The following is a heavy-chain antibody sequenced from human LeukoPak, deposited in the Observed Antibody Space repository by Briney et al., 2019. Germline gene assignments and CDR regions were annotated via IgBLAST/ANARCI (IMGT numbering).Heavy chain of an antibody. Sequence: GALRLSCAASGFPFSSYAMHWVRQAPGKGLEWVAVISYDGSNKYYADSVKGRFTIFRDNSKNTLYLQMNSLRAEDTAVYYCARSVDTAMVISGYYYGMDVWGQGTTVTVSS. J-gene: IGHJ6*02. V-gene: IGHV3-30*04. CDR2: ISYDGSNK. CDR1: GFPFSSYA. D-gene: IGHD5-18*01. CDR3: ARSVDTAMVISGYYYGMDV.